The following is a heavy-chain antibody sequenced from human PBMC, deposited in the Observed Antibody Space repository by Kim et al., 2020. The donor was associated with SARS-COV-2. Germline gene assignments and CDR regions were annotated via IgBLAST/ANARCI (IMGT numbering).Heavy chain of an antibody. CDR2: INWNGGST. Sequence: GGSLRLSCAASGFTFDDYGMSWVRQAPGKGLEWVSGINWNGGSTGYADSVKGRFTISRDNAKNSLYLQMNSLRAEDTALYYCAKGGFWEWELQAPFDYWGQGTLVTVSS. CDR1: GFTFDDYG. CDR3: AKGGFWEWELQAPFDY. V-gene: IGHV3-20*04. J-gene: IGHJ4*02. D-gene: IGHD1-26*01.